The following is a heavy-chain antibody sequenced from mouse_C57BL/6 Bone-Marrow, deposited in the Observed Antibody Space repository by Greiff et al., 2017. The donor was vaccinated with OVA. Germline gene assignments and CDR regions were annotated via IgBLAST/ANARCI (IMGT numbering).Heavy chain of an antibody. CDR2: IYIGNGYT. CDR1: GYTFTSYG. J-gene: IGHJ1*03. Sequence: EVQLQQSGAELVRPGSSVKMSCKTSGYTFTSYGINWVKQRPGQGLEWIGYIYIGNGYTEYNEKFKGKATLTSDTSSSTAYMQLSSLTSEDSAIYFCARRGVYYYGSSPYWYFDVWGTGTTVTVSS. CDR3: ARRGVYYYGSSPYWYFDV. D-gene: IGHD1-1*01. V-gene: IGHV1-58*01.